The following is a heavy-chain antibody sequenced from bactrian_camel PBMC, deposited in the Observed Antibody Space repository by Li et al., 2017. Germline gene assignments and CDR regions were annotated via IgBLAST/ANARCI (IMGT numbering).Heavy chain of an antibody. CDR3: AAEGSCGSAVTPGPGHDYRY. CDR2: ISSDDRP. J-gene: IGHJ4*01. Sequence: HVQLVESGGGSVQAGETLTLSCLVSGYTYNRPGICLGWFRQAQGKQREAIAAISSDDRPEYADPVKGRFTIWKDNAENTLYLQLNSLKPEDSAMYYCAAEGSCGSAVTPGPGHDYRYWGQGTQVTVS. CDR1: GYTYNRPG. V-gene: IGHV3S53*01. D-gene: IGHD4*01.